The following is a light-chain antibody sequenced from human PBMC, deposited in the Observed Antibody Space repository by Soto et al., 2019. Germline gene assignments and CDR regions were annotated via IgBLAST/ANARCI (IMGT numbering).Light chain of an antibody. CDR3: QQLFTYTPT. Sequence: DIQMTQSPSSLSASVGDRVTITCQASQDIRNYLNWYQQPRGKAPKLXIYDASNLATGVQSRFSGSGAGTDCTLTVSSLQPEDLATAYCQQLFTYTPTFGPGTKVDIK. CDR2: DAS. V-gene: IGKV1-33*01. J-gene: IGKJ3*01. CDR1: QDIRNY.